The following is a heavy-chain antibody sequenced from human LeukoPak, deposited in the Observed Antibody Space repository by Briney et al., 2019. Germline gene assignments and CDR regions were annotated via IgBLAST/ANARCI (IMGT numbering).Heavy chain of an antibody. V-gene: IGHV3-23*01. CDR1: GFSFDRYA. CDR3: AKDSSVLPNALDL. Sequence: GGSLRLSCAASGFSFDRYAMTWVRQTPGKGLEWVSAISYSGASPYYGDSVKGRFTISRDNYKNTVYLQLNSLRDEDTALYYCAKDSSVLPNALDLWGQGTVVTVSS. CDR2: ISYSGASP. J-gene: IGHJ3*01. D-gene: IGHD4/OR15-4a*01.